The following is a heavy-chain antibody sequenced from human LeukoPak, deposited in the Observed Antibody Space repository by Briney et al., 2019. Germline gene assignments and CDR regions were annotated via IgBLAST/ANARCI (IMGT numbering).Heavy chain of an antibody. Sequence: GGSLRLSCAASGFTFNYAWMSWVRQVPGKGLEWVGQTVSEIDGGTTDYAAPVKGRFPISRDDSKSTLYLQMNSLKIEDTAVYYCTTDEDWNYARKDVWGQGATVIVSS. V-gene: IGHV3-15*04. CDR1: GFTFNYAW. CDR3: TTDEDWNYARKDV. CDR2: TVSEIDGGTT. J-gene: IGHJ6*02. D-gene: IGHD1-7*01.